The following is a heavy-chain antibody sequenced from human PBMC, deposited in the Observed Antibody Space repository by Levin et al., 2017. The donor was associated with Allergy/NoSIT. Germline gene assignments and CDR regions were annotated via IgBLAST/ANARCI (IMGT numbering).Heavy chain of an antibody. J-gene: IGHJ4*02. V-gene: IGHV2-70*11. CDR3: ARRYSGYDSHGTFDY. CDR2: IDWDDDK. D-gene: IGHD5-12*01. CDR1: GFSLSTSGMC. Sequence: SGPTLVKPTQTLTLTCTFSGFSLSTSGMCVSWIRQPPGKALEWLARIDWDDDKYYSTSLKTRLTISKDTSKNQVVLTMTNMDPVDTATYYCARRYSGYDSHGTFDYWGQGTLVTVSS.